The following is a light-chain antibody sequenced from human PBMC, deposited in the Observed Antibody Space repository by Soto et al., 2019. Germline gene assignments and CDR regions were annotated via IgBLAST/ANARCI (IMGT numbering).Light chain of an antibody. CDR2: GAS. J-gene: IGKJ5*01. V-gene: IGKV3D-7*01. CDR3: QQDYNLPDT. CDR1: QSVSSSY. Sequence: PGGRVTLSCRARQSVSSSYLTWYQQKPGQAPRLLIYGASTRATSIPARFSGSGSGTDFTLTISSLQPEDFAVYYCQQDYNLPDTFGQGTRLEIK.